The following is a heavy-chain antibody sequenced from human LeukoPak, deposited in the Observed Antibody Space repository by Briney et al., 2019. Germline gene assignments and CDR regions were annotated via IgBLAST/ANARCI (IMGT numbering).Heavy chain of an antibody. D-gene: IGHD2-2*01. J-gene: IGHJ6*03. CDR2: INAGNGNT. CDR3: ARDRGNCSSTSCFYYMDV. CDR1: GYTFTSYA. V-gene: IGHV1-3*01. Sequence: ASVKVSCKASGYTFTSYAMHWVRQAPGQRLEWMGWINAGNGNTNYAQKLQGRVTMTTDTSTSTAYMELRSLRSDDTAVYYCARDRGNCSSTSCFYYMDVWGKGTTVTVSS.